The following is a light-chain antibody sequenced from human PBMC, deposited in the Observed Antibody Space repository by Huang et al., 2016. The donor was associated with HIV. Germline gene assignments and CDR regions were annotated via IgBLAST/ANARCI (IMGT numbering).Light chain of an antibody. Sequence: DIVMTQSPDSLAVSLGERATINCKSSQVVLYSSNNKNYLAWYQQKPGQPPKLLMYWASTRESGVPDRFSGSGSGTDFTLTISSLQAEDVAVYYCQQYYSTPRTFGQGTKLEIK. CDR3: QQYYSTPRT. CDR2: WAS. CDR1: QVVLYSSNNKNY. J-gene: IGKJ2*01. V-gene: IGKV4-1*01.